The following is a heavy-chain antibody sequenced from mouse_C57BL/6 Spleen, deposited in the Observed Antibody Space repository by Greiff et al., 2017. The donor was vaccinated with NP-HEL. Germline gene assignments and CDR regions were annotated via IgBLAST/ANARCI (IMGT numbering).Heavy chain of an antibody. CDR2: IIYDGSN. CDR1: GYSITSGYY. CDR3: ARDLYYNGRGLGY. J-gene: IGHJ2*01. V-gene: IGHV3-6*01. D-gene: IGHD1-1*01. Sequence: VQLQQSGPGLVKPSQSLSLTCSVTGYSITSGYYWNWIRQFPGNKLEWMCYIIYDGSNNYNPSLKNRISITRDTSKNQFFLKLNSVTTEDTATSDCARDLYYNGRGLGYWGHGTTLTVSS.